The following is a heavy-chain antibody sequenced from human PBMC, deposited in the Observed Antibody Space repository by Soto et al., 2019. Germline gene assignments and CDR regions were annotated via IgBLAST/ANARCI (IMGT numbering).Heavy chain of an antibody. V-gene: IGHV5-10-1*01. J-gene: IGHJ5*02. D-gene: IGHD2-15*01. Sequence: PGESLKISCKGSGYSFTSYWISWVRQMPEKGLEWMGRIDPSDSYTNYSPSFQGHVTISADKSISTAYLQWSSLKASDTAMYYCARQTPYCSGGSCYTDNWFDPWGQGTLVTVSS. CDR1: GYSFTSYW. CDR3: ARQTPYCSGGSCYTDNWFDP. CDR2: IDPSDSYT.